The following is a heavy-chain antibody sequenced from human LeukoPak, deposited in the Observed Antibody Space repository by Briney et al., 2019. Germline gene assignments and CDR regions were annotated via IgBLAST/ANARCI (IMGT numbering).Heavy chain of an antibody. V-gene: IGHV1-3*01. J-gene: IGHJ4*02. D-gene: IGHD6-13*01. Sequence: ASVKVSCKASGYTFINFAINWGRQAPGQRPEWLGWINAGNGNTKYSQKFQGRLTITRDTSASTAYLELSNLTSEDTAICYCARGPRAAADDYWGQGTLVTVSS. CDR3: ARGPRAAADDY. CDR2: INAGNGNT. CDR1: GYTFINFA.